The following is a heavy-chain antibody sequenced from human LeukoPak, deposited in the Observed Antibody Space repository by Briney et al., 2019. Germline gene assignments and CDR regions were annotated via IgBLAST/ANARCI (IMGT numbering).Heavy chain of an antibody. V-gene: IGHV1-46*01. CDR3: ARDGGRDIVVVPAAMDRIDAFDI. CDR2: INPSGGST. J-gene: IGHJ3*02. Sequence: ASVKVSCKASGYTFTSYYMHWVRPAPGQGLEWMEIINPSGGSTSYAQKFQGRITMTRDTSTSTVYMELSSLRSEDTAVYYCARDGGRDIVVVPAAMDRIDAFDIWGQGTMVTVSS. CDR1: GYTFTSYY. D-gene: IGHD2-2*01.